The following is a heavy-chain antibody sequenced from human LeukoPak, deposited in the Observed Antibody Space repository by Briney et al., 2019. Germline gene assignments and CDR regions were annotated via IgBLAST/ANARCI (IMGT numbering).Heavy chain of an antibody. CDR3: ARGFGAGNYYYGWFDP. D-gene: IGHD3-10*01. CDR2: IHDSGST. Sequence: PSETLSLTCTVSGASISSGDYYWNWIRQPPGKGLEWIGFIHDSGSTYYNPSLKSRVSISRDMSKNQLSLMLSSVTAADTAVYYCARGFGAGNYYYGWFDPWGQGTLVSVSS. CDR1: GASISSGDYY. J-gene: IGHJ5*02. V-gene: IGHV4-30-4*01.